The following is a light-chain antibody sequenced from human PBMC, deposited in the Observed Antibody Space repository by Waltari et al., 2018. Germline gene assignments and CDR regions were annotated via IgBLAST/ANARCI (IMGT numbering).Light chain of an antibody. CDR2: QAS. CDR3: QQYQTYPLT. V-gene: IGKV1-5*03. Sequence: DIQMTQSPSTLSASVGDRVTITCRASRSFDTWLAWYQQKAGKAPMLLVYQASILESGVPSRFSGSESGTEFTLTISGLQPDDFATYYCQQYQTYPLTFGQGTRLEIK. J-gene: IGKJ5*01. CDR1: RSFDTW.